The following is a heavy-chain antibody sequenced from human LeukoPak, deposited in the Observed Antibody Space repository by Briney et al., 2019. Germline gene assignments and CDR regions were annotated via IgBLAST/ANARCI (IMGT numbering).Heavy chain of an antibody. D-gene: IGHD6-19*01. V-gene: IGHV4-59*01. CDR2: IYYSGST. Sequence: PSETLSLTCTVSGGSISSYYWSRIRQPPGKGLEWIGYIYYSGSTNYNPSLKSRVTISVDTSKNQFSLKLSSVTAADTAVYYCARDKVAGTNWYFDLWGRGTLVTVSS. CDR3: ARDKVAGTNWYFDL. J-gene: IGHJ2*01. CDR1: GGSISSYY.